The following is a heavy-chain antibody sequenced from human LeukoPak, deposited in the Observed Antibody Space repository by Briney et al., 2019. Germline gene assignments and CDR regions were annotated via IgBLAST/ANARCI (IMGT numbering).Heavy chain of an antibody. Sequence: GGSLRLSCAASGFTFSSNWMHWVRQAPGKGLVWVSHISTDARTITYAAFVKGRFTISRDNAKNTLYLQMNSLRAEDTALYYCVRGQATAWGLDYWGQGTLVTVSS. CDR2: ISTDARTI. CDR3: VRGQATAWGLDY. CDR1: GFTFSSNW. D-gene: IGHD6-13*01. J-gene: IGHJ4*02. V-gene: IGHV3-74*01.